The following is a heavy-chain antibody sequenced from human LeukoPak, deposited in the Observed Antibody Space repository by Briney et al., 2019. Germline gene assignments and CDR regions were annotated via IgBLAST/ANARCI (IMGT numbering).Heavy chain of an antibody. Sequence: QPGGSLRLSCAVSGLTLSNYGVSWVRQAPGKGLEWVAGISGSGGSTNYADSVKGRFSIFRDNPKNTLYLQMNSLRAEDTAVYFCAKRGVVIRVILVGFHKEAYYFDSWGQGALVTVSS. CDR3: AKRGVVIRVILVGFHKEAYYFDS. J-gene: IGHJ4*02. CDR2: ISGSGGST. D-gene: IGHD3-22*01. CDR1: GLTLSNYG. V-gene: IGHV3-23*01.